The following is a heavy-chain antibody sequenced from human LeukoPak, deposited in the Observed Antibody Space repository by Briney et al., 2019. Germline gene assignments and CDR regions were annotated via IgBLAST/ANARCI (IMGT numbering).Heavy chain of an antibody. CDR2: INGGSGNT. CDR3: ARGGFWAPVIYYYYGMDV. Sequence: GASVKVSCKASGYTFTDYTMHWLRQAPGQRLDWMGWINGGSGNTKYSPEFQGRVTITRDTSASTAYMELSSLRSEDTAVYYCARGGFWAPVIYYYYGMDVWGQGTTVTVSS. D-gene: IGHD3-16*01. V-gene: IGHV1-3*03. CDR1: GYTFTDYT. J-gene: IGHJ6*02.